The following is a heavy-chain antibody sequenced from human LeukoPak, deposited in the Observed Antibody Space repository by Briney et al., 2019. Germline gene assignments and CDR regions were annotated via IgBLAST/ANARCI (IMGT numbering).Heavy chain of an antibody. CDR2: IYNSGST. D-gene: IGHD6-19*01. CDR3: ARAVAGKEYYFDY. V-gene: IGHV4-30-4*01. CDR1: GGSISSGDYY. Sequence: SETLSLICTVSGGSISSGDYYWSWIRQPPGKGLEWIGYIYNSGSTYYNPSLKSRVTISVDTSKNQFSLKLSSVTAADTAVYYCARAVAGKEYYFDYWGQGTLVTVSS. J-gene: IGHJ4*02.